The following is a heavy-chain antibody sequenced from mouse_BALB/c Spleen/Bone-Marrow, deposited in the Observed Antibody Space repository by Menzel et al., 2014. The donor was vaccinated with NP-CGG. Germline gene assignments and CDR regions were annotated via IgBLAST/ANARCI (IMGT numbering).Heavy chain of an antibody. CDR1: GFNIKDTY. D-gene: IGHD2-14*01. CDR2: IDPANGNT. J-gene: IGHJ1*01. CDR3: ASYRYGWYFDV. V-gene: IGHV14-3*02. Sequence: EVKLVESGAELVKPGASVKLSCTASGFNIKDTYMHWVKQRPEQGLEWIGRIDPANGNTKYDPKFQGKATITADTSSNTAYPQLSSLTSEDTAVYYCASYRYGWYFDVWGAGTTVTFSS.